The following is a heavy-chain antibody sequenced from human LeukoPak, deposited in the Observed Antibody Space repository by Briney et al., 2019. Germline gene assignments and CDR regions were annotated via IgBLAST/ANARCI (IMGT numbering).Heavy chain of an antibody. CDR1: GFPFSSYE. V-gene: IGHV3-48*03. D-gene: IGHD3-16*01. Sequence: GGSLRLSCAASGFPFSSYEMHWVRQAPGKGLEWVSYIVNVGSTIYYADSVKGRFTISRDNAKNSLFLQMNSLRVEDTAVYYCARAGAYHFDNWGQGTLVTVSS. CDR2: IVNVGSTI. CDR3: ARAGAYHFDN. J-gene: IGHJ4*02.